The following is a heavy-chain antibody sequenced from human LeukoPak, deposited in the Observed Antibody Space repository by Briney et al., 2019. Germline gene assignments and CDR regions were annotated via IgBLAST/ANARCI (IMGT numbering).Heavy chain of an antibody. Sequence: PSETLSLTCTVSGGSISSSSYYWGWIRQPPGKGLEWIGSIYYSGSTYYNPSLKSRVTISVDTSKNQFSLKLSSVTAADTAVYYCARHDPVYYDFWSGYPLGGFDYWGQGTLVTVSS. CDR3: ARHDPVYYDFWSGYPLGGFDY. D-gene: IGHD3-3*01. V-gene: IGHV4-39*01. CDR1: GGSISSSSYY. J-gene: IGHJ4*02. CDR2: IYYSGST.